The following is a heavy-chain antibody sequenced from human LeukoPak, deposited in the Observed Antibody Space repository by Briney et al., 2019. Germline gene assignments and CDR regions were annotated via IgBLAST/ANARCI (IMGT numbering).Heavy chain of an antibody. CDR2: ISSSGSTI. J-gene: IGHJ1*01. V-gene: IGHV3-11*01. CDR3: ARAAGWYCSGGSCYPGYFQH. D-gene: IGHD2-15*01. Sequence: GGSLRLSCAASGFTFSDYYMSWIRQAPGKGLEWVSYISSSGSTIYYADSVKGRFTISRDNAKNSLYLQMNSLRAEDTAVYYCARAAGWYCSGGSCYPGYFQHWGQGTLVTVSS. CDR1: GFTFSDYY.